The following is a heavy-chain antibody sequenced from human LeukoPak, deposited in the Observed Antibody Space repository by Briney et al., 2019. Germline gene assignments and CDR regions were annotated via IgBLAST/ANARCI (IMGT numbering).Heavy chain of an antibody. CDR1: GGTFRSYT. Sequence: AVKVSCKASGGTFRSYTFSWVRQAPGQGLEWMGGVIPIFDTANYAQKFQGRVTITEDESTSTAYMELSSLRSEDTAVYYCARGVYSYGFYYFDYWGQGTLVTVSS. D-gene: IGHD5-18*01. CDR3: ARGVYSYGFYYFDY. J-gene: IGHJ4*02. CDR2: VIPIFDTA. V-gene: IGHV1-69*13.